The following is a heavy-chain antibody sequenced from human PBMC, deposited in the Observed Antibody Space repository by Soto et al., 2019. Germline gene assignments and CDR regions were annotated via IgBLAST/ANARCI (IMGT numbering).Heavy chain of an antibody. D-gene: IGHD2-15*01. J-gene: IGHJ5*02. CDR3: ARDRCSGGSCYVVWFDP. Sequence: ASVKVSCKASGYTFTSYGISWVRQAPGQGLEWMGWISDYNGNTNYARKLQGRVTMTTDTSTSTAYMELRSLRSDDTAVYYCARDRCSGGSCYVVWFDPWGQGTLVTVSS. V-gene: IGHV1-18*01. CDR1: GYTFTSYG. CDR2: ISDYNGNT.